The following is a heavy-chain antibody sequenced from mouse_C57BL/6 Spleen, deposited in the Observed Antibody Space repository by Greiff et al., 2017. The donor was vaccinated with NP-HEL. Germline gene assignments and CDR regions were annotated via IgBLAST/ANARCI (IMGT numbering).Heavy chain of an antibody. V-gene: IGHV5-6*01. Sequence: EVQLVESGGDLVKPGGSLKLSCAASGFTFSSYGMSWVRQTPDKRLEWVATISSGGSYTYYPDSVKGRFTISRDNAKNTLYLQMSSLKSEDTAMYYCARHGRDYDVLDYWGQGTSGTVSS. CDR2: ISSGGSYT. CDR1: GFTFSSYG. CDR3: ARHGRDYDVLDY. J-gene: IGHJ4*01.